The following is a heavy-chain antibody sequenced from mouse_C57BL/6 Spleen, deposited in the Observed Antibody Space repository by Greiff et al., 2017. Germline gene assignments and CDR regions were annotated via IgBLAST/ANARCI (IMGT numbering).Heavy chain of an antibody. Sequence: EVQVVESGGGLVKPGGSLKLSCAASGFTFSDYGMHWVRQAPEKGLEWVAYISSGSRTLYSADTVTGRFTLSSDNAKNTLFLQMTSLRAEDTARYYCGLPYWYFDVWGTGTTVTGSS. V-gene: IGHV5-17*01. CDR3: GLPYWYFDV. D-gene: IGHD2-2*01. CDR1: GFTFSDYG. CDR2: ISSGSRTL. J-gene: IGHJ1*03.